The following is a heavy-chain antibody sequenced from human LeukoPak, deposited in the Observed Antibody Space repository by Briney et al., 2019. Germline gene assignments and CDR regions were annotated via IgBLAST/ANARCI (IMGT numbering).Heavy chain of an antibody. V-gene: IGHV5-51*01. Sequence: GEPLKISCKGSGYSFTSYWIAWVRQMPGKGLEWMGISYAGDSDTRYSPSFQGQVTISVDKSISTAYLQWGSLKASDTAMYYCARLHTMDVWGQGTTVTVSS. J-gene: IGHJ6*02. CDR1: GYSFTSYW. CDR3: ARLHTMDV. CDR2: SYAGDSDT.